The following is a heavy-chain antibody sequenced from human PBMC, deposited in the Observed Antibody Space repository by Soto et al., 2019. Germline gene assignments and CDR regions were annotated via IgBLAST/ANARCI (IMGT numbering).Heavy chain of an antibody. CDR2: INPFKGDT. CDR1: GSTFRTPG. V-gene: IGHV1-18*01. D-gene: IGHD2-2*01. J-gene: IGHJ3*01. Sequence: EKVYRKASGSTFRTPGITCVRQAPGQGIDWMGWINPFKGDTNSAARFQDRVTMTTDTSTRTAYMELRSLRSDDTAVYYCARVKVPAARLGAFDLWGQGTLVTVSS. CDR3: ARVKVPAARLGAFDL.